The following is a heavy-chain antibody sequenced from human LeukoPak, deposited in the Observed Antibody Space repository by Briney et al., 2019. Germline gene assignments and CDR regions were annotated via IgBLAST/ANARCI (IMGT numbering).Heavy chain of an antibody. CDR1: GYTFTSYD. D-gene: IGHD4-17*01. V-gene: IGHV1-8*01. Sequence: ASVKVSCKASGYTFTSYDINWVRQATGQGLEWMGWMNPNSGNTGYAQKFHGRVTMTKNTSISTAYMELSSLRSEVTAVYYCARASNGEIWFDPWGQGTLVTVSS. J-gene: IGHJ5*02. CDR2: MNPNSGNT. CDR3: ARASNGEIWFDP.